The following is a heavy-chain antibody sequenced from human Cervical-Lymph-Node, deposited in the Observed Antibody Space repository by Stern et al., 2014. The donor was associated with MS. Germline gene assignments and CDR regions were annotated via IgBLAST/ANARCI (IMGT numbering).Heavy chain of an antibody. CDR1: GDSMTSDSYY. Sequence: QLQLQESGPGLVKPSQTLSLTCTVSGDSMTSDSYYWSWIRQTAGKGLEWIGRVYTSGTTNYNPSNPSLKSRGTISVDTAKNQFSLKLTSVTAADTAIYFCARATESGGKDAFDIWGQGTLVTVSS. J-gene: IGHJ3*02. CDR2: VYTSGTT. D-gene: IGHD4-23*01. V-gene: IGHV4-61*02. CDR3: ARATESGGKDAFDI.